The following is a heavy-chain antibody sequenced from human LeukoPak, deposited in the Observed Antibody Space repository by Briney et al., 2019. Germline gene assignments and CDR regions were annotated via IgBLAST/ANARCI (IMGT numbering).Heavy chain of an antibody. V-gene: IGHV3-48*03. CDR3: ARGDPHADL. CDR1: GFDLNTYE. J-gene: IGHJ5*02. Sequence: GGALRLSCAASGFDLNTYEMNWVRQAPGKGLEWIADITISGHTKNYADSVKGRFTISRDNAGTSLYLQMNSLRVEDTGVYYCARGDPHADLWGQGTLVTVSS. CDR2: ITISGHTK.